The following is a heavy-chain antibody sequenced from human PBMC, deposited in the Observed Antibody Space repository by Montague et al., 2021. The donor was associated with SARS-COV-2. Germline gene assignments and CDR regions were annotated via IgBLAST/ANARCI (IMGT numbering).Heavy chain of an antibody. Sequence: SLSLSYSASGFTFSSYAMSWVRQAPGKGLEWVSAISGSGGSTYYADSVKGRFTISRDNSKNTLYLQMNSLRAEDTAVYYCAREVAGCHGDCNDYWGQGTLVTVSS. CDR1: GFTFSSYA. D-gene: IGHD2-21*02. CDR3: AREVAGCHGDCNDY. V-gene: IGHV3-23*01. J-gene: IGHJ4*02. CDR2: ISGSGGST.